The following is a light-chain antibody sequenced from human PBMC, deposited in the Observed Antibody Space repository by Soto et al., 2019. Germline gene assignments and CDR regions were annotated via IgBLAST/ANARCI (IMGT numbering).Light chain of an antibody. CDR1: QSVSSSY. CDR3: QQYGSSIT. J-gene: IGKJ5*01. CDR2: GAS. V-gene: IGKV3-20*01. Sequence: EIVLTQSPATLSVSPGERVTLSCRASQSVSSSYLAWYQQKPGQAPRLLIYGASSRATGIPDRFSGSGSGTDFTLTISRLEPEDFAVYDCQQYGSSITFGQGTRLEIK.